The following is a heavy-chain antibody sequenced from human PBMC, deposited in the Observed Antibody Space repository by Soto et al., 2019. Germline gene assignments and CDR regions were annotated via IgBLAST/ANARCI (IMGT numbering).Heavy chain of an antibody. CDR3: AKDRVSSGWYSGYYYYYYMDV. CDR1: GFTFSSYA. V-gene: IGHV3-23*01. CDR2: ISGSGGST. J-gene: IGHJ6*03. Sequence: GGSLRLSCAASGFTFSSYAMSWVRQAPGKGLEWVSAISGSGGSTYYADSVKGRFTISRDNSKNTLYLQMNSLRAEDTAVYYCAKDRVSSGWYSGYYYYYYMDVWGKGTTVTVSS. D-gene: IGHD6-19*01.